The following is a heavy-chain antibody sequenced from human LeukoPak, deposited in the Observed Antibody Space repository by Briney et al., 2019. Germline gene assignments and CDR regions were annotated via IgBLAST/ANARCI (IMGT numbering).Heavy chain of an antibody. CDR1: GFTFNIYA. Sequence: GGSLRLSCKASGFTFNIYAMNWVRQAPGRGPEWVSSISASGGEIRYADSVRGRFTISRDNFKNTLYLQMDSLRVEDTATYYCSKDLIPGSIGYFDCWGQGTPVTVSS. J-gene: IGHJ4*02. CDR2: ISASGGEI. D-gene: IGHD3-10*01. CDR3: SKDLIPGSIGYFDC. V-gene: IGHV3-23*01.